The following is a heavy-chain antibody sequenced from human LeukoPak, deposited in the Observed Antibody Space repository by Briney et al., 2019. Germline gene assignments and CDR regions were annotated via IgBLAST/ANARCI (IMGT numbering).Heavy chain of an antibody. CDR1: GFTFATYA. Sequence: GGSLRLSCTASGFTFATYAMSWVRQAPGKGLEWVSVISGSGNSADYADSVKGRFTISRDNSKNTLYLQVKSLRAEDTALYYCAKGGGAYKPFDSWGQGTLVTVSS. J-gene: IGHJ4*02. CDR3: AKGGGAYKPFDS. V-gene: IGHV3-23*01. D-gene: IGHD3-16*01. CDR2: ISGSGNSA.